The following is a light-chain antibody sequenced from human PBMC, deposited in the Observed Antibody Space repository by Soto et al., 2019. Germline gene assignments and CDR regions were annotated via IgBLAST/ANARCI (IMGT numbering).Light chain of an antibody. CDR3: QQYNNWPIT. J-gene: IGKJ5*01. V-gene: IGKV1-12*01. CDR2: GAS. Sequence: EIQMTQSPSSVSASVGDRVTITCRASQGISTWLAWYQQKAGKAPNLLIYGASNLHSGVPSRFSGSGSGTNFTLTISSLQSEDFEVYYCQQYNNWPITFGQGTRLEIK. CDR1: QGISTW.